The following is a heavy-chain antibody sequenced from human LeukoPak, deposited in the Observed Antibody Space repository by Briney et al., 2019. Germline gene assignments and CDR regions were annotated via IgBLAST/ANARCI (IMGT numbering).Heavy chain of an antibody. D-gene: IGHD5-12*01. CDR1: RGTFSSYA. V-gene: IGHV1-69*13. Sequence: ASVNVSCKASRGTFSSYAISWVRQAPGQGLEWMGGSIPIFGTANYAQKFQMRVMITADESTSTAYMELSSLRSEDTAVYYCAVSKHIVATNYFDYWGQGTLFTVSS. CDR2: SIPIFGTA. CDR3: AVSKHIVATNYFDY. J-gene: IGHJ4*02.